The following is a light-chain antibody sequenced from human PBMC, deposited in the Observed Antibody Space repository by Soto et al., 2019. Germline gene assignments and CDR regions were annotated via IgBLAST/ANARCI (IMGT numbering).Light chain of an antibody. V-gene: IGLV3-9*01. CDR2: RDS. CDR3: QVWDSRNWV. J-gene: IGLJ3*02. Sequence: SYELTQPLSVSVALGQTARITCGGNNIGIKNVHWYQQKPGQAPVLVIYRDSNRPSGTPERFSGSNSDNTATLTISRAQAGDEADYYCQVWDSRNWVFGGGTKVTVL. CDR1: NIGIKN.